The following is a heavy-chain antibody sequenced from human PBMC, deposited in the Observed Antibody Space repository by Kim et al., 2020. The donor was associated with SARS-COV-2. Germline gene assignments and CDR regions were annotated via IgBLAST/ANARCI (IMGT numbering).Heavy chain of an antibody. CDR2: INHSGST. Sequence: SETLSLTCAVYGGSFSGYYWSWIRQPPGKGLEWIGEINHSGSTNYNPSLKSRVTISVDTSKNQFSLKLSSVTAADTAVYYCAIGGYRIWLAEHNNWFYP. J-gene: IGHJ5*02. CDR1: GGSFSGYY. CDR3: AIGGYRIWLAEHNNWFYP. D-gene: IGHD6-13*01. V-gene: IGHV4-34*01.